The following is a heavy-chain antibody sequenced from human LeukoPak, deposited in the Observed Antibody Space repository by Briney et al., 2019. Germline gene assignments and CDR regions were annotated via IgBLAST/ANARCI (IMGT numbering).Heavy chain of an antibody. V-gene: IGHV3-23*01. J-gene: IGHJ3*02. CDR3: ASRQQAVYDILTGYYLAFDI. Sequence: GGSLRLSCAASGFTFSSYAMSWVRQAPGKGLEWVSAISGSGGSTYYADSVKGRFTISRDNSKNTLYLQMNSLRAEDTAVYYCASRQQAVYDILTGYYLAFDIWGQGTMVTVSS. CDR2: ISGSGGST. CDR1: GFTFSSYA. D-gene: IGHD3-9*01.